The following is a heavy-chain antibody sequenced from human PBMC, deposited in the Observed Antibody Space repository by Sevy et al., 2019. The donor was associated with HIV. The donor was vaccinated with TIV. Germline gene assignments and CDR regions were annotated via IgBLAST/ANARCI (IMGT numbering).Heavy chain of an antibody. V-gene: IGHV3-7*01. CDR3: ARGGETLYDFWSGYYTASVGDY. CDR1: GFTFSSYW. J-gene: IGHJ4*02. D-gene: IGHD3-3*01. Sequence: GGSLRLSCAASGFTFSSYWMSWVRQAPGKGLEWVANIKQDGSEKYYVDSVKGRFTISRDNAKNSLYRQMNSLRAEDTAVYYCARGGETLYDFWSGYYTASVGDYWGQGTLVTVSS. CDR2: IKQDGSEK.